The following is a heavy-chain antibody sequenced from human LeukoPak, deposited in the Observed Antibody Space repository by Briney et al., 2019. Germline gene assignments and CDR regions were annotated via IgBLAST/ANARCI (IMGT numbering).Heavy chain of an antibody. CDR3: ARVRYCSSTSCLDYYYYMDV. CDR2: IDYSGST. J-gene: IGHJ6*03. D-gene: IGHD2-2*01. Sequence: PSETLSLTCTVSGGSISSHYWSWIRQPPGKGLVWIGYIDYSGSTNYNPSLKSRVTISVDTSKNQFSLKLSSVTAADTAVYYCARVRYCSSTSCLDYYYYMDVWGKGTTVTVSS. V-gene: IGHV4-59*11. CDR1: GGSISSHY.